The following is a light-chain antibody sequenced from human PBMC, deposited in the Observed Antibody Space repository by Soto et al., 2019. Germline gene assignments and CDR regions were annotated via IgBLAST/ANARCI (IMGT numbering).Light chain of an antibody. J-gene: IGKJ2*01. CDR3: QRRSNWPYT. Sequence: EIVLTQSPATLSLSPGERATLSCRASQSVSSYLAWYQQKPGQAPRLLIYDASNRATAIPARFSGSGSGTDFTLPISSLEPEDFAVYYCQRRSNWPYTFGQGTKLEIK. V-gene: IGKV3-11*01. CDR1: QSVSSY. CDR2: DAS.